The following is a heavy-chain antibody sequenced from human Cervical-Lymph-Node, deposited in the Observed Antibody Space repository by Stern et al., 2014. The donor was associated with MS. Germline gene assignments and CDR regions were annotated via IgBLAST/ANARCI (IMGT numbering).Heavy chain of an antibody. D-gene: IGHD4-17*01. Sequence: EVQLVESGGGLVQPRGSLRLSCAAFGFTFSSYSMTWVRQAPGRGLERAANIKHDGSEKSYVDSVRGRFTISRDNAKNLLYLQMNSLTAEDTAVYYCARWVPYGDYVGPFEYWGQGALVTVTS. V-gene: IGHV3-7*03. CDR2: IKHDGSEK. J-gene: IGHJ4*02. CDR1: GFTFSSYS. CDR3: ARWVPYGDYVGPFEY.